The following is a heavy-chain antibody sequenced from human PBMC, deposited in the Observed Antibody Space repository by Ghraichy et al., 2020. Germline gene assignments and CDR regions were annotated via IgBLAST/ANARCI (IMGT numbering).Heavy chain of an antibody. D-gene: IGHD3-16*01. CDR3: ARETSYGFDS. V-gene: IGHV3-11*06. Sequence: GESLNISCAASGVTFSDYYMNWIRQAPGGGLECISFISSNSASTNYADSVKGRFTISRDNARNSLYLQMNSLRVEDAAVYYCARETSYGFDSWGQGTLVAVAS. CDR2: ISSNSAST. CDR1: GVTFSDYY. J-gene: IGHJ4*02.